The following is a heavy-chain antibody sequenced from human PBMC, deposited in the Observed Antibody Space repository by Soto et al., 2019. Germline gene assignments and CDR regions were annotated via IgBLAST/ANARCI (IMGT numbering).Heavy chain of an antibody. CDR1: GFTFSTYG. CDR2: VSGSGGST. J-gene: IGHJ4*02. V-gene: IGHV3-23*01. CDR3: AKHLRYSEWLFDY. Sequence: GGSLRLSCAASGFTFSTYGMSWVRQAPGEGPEWVSVVSGSGGSTYYADSVKGRFIISRDNSKNTLYLQMNSLRAEDTAVYYCAKHLRYSEWLFDYWGQGTLVTVSS. D-gene: IGHD3-3*01.